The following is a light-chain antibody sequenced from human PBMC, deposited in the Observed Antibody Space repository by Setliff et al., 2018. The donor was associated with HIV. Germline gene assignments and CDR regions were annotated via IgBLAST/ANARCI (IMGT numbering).Light chain of an antibody. Sequence: QSVLTQPASVSGSPRQSITISCTGSSSDIFYNYVSWYQQHPGKAPKLIIYDVTNRPSGVSNRFSGSKSGNTASLTISGLQVGDEADYYCSSYSSTSTLLFGAGTKVTVL. J-gene: IGLJ1*01. CDR1: SSDIFYNY. CDR2: DVT. V-gene: IGLV2-14*03. CDR3: SSYSSTSTLL.